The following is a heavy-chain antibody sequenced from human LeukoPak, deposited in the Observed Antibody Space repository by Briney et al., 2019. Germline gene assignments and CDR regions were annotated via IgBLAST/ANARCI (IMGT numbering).Heavy chain of an antibody. Sequence: ASETLSLTCTVSGDSLNRYHWSWLRQPPGKGLEWIGYIYYSGSTYYNPSLKSRVTISVDTSKKQFSLKLSSVTAADTAVYYCARDRGRSWYPTPRTPESFDIWSQGTMVTVSS. D-gene: IGHD6-13*01. V-gene: IGHV4-59*12. CDR2: IYYSGST. CDR1: GDSLNRYH. J-gene: IGHJ3*02. CDR3: ARDRGRSWYPTPRTPESFDI.